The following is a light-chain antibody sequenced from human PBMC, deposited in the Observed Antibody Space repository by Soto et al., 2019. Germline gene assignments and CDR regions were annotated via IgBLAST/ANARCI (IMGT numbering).Light chain of an antibody. CDR1: QSVSSIF. Sequence: DIVLTQSPGTLSLSPGERATLSCRASQSVSSIFFAWYQQKPGEAPRLLIYGASSRATGIPDRFSGSGSGTDFTLTISRLEPEDFAVYYCQQYGSSRWTFGQGTKVEI. CDR2: GAS. V-gene: IGKV3-20*01. CDR3: QQYGSSRWT. J-gene: IGKJ1*01.